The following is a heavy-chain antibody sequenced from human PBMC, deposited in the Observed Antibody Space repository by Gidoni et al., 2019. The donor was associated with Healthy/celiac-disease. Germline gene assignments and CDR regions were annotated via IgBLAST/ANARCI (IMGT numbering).Heavy chain of an antibody. D-gene: IGHD3-22*01. CDR1: GGSLSSYY. CDR2: IYYSGST. J-gene: IGHJ4*02. CDR3: ARGTDSSGYYYIDY. V-gene: IGHV4-59*01. Sequence: QVQLQESGPGLVKPSETLSRSCTVAGGSLSSYYWRWIRQPPGKGLEWVGYIYYSGSTNYNPSLKSRVTISVDTSKNQFSLKLSSVTAADTAVYYCARGTDSSGYYYIDYWGQGTLVTVSS.